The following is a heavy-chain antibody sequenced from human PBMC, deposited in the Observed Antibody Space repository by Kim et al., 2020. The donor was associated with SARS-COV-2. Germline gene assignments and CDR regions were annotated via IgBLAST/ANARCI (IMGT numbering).Heavy chain of an antibody. D-gene: IGHD1-26*01. Sequence: GGSLRLSCAASGFTLRSNGMSWVRQAPGKGLEWVSDISGGSSGPFYADSVKGRFTISRDDSKDTVYLQMNSLRGEDTAVYYCVGHGGFSTWGQGTLVTVSS. CDR1: GFTLRSNG. CDR3: VGHGGFST. CDR2: ISGGSSGP. V-gene: IGHV3-23*01. J-gene: IGHJ4*02.